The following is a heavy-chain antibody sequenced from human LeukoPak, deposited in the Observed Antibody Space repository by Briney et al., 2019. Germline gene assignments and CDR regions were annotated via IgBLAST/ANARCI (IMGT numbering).Heavy chain of an antibody. V-gene: IGHV3-30-3*01. CDR2: ISYDGSNK. D-gene: IGHD6-19*01. CDR1: GFTFSSYA. J-gene: IGHJ6*02. CDR3: ARGAHSSGWYDYYYYGMDV. Sequence: GGSLRLSCAASGFTFSSYAMHWVRQAPGKGLEWVAVISYDGSNKYYADSVKGRFTISRDNSKNTLYLQMNSLRAEDTAVYYCARGAHSSGWYDYYYYGMDVWGQGTTVTVSS.